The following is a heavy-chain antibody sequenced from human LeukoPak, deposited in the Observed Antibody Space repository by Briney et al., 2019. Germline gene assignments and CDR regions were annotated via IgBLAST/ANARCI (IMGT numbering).Heavy chain of an antibody. D-gene: IGHD3-10*01. CDR3: ARDRSGSGSYYNPYNWFDP. V-gene: IGHV3-21*01. J-gene: IGHJ5*02. CDR1: AFTFSSYS. CDR2: ISSSSSYI. Sequence: GGSLRLSCAASAFTFSSYSMNWVRQAPGKGLEWVSSISSSSSYIYYADSVKGRFTISRDNAKNSLYLQMNSLRAEDTAVYYCARDRSGSGSYYNPYNWFDPWGQGTLVTVSS.